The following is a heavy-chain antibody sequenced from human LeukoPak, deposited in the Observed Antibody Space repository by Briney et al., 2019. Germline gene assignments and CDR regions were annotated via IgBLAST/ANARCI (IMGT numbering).Heavy chain of an antibody. CDR2: IRYDGSNK. Sequence: PGGSLRLSCAASGFTFSSYGMHWVRQAPGKGLEWVAFIRYDGSNKYYADSVKGRFTISRDNSKNTLYLQMNSLRAEDTAVYYCAKGRYSSSWCDYWGQGTLVTVSS. CDR1: GFTFSSYG. J-gene: IGHJ4*02. V-gene: IGHV3-30*02. CDR3: AKGRYSSSWCDY. D-gene: IGHD6-13*01.